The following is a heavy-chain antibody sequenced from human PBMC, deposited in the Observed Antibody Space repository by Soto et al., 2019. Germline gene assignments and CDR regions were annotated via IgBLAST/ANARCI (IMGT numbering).Heavy chain of an antibody. Sequence: QVQLQQWGAGLLKPSETLSLTCAVYGGSFSGYYWSWIRQPPGKGLEWIGEINHSGSTNYNPALTSLFTISVDTSKNQFSLNLRSVTAADTAVYYCARLAVSTVKSVYYYYYYMDVWGKGTTVTVSS. J-gene: IGHJ6*03. CDR1: GGSFSGYY. CDR2: INHSGST. V-gene: IGHV4-34*01. D-gene: IGHD4-17*01. CDR3: ARLAVSTVKSVYYYYYYMDV.